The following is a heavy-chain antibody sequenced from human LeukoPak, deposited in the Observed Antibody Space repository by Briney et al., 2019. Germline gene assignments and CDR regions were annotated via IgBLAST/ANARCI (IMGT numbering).Heavy chain of an antibody. CDR3: AKDPRFSYCSSTTCAYAFDI. J-gene: IGHJ3*02. V-gene: IGHV3-23*01. D-gene: IGHD2-2*01. CDR2: ISGSGGNT. CDR1: GFTFSSYA. Sequence: PGGSLRLSCAASGFTFSSYAMSWVRQAPGKGLEWISTISGSGGNTYHADSVKGRFTISRDNSKNTLYLQMNSLRAEDTAVYYCAKDPRFSYCSSTTCAYAFDIWGRGTMVTVSS.